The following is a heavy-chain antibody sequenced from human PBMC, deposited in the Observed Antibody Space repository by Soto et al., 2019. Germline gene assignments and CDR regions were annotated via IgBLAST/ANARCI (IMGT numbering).Heavy chain of an antibody. CDR3: AAAAIPLAGRHPDF. CDR2: INPNNRVT. CDR1: GYMFPGFY. J-gene: IGHJ4*02. D-gene: IGHD6-19*01. Sequence: GSVKVSCKASGYMFPGFYLHWVRQAPGQGLEWMGWINPNNRVTTDAKNFQGRVTMTRDSSISTSYMELSSPRSDDTAIYFCAAAAIPLAGRHPDFWGQGTVVTVSS. V-gene: IGHV1-2*02.